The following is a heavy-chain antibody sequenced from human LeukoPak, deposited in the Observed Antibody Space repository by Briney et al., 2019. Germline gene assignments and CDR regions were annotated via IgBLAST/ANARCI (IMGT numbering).Heavy chain of an antibody. CDR2: IIPIFGTA. CDR3: ARDCSKGSGSRGGYYMDV. D-gene: IGHD3-10*01. Sequence: ASVKVSCKASGGTFSSYAISWVRQAPGQGLEWMGGIIPIFGTANYAQKFQGRVTITTDESTSTAYMELSSLRSEDTAVYYCARDCSKGSGSRGGYYMDVWGKGTTVTVSS. CDR1: GGTFSSYA. J-gene: IGHJ6*03. V-gene: IGHV1-69*05.